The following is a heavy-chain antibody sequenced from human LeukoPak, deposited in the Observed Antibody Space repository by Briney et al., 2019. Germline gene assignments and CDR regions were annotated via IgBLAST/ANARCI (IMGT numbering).Heavy chain of an antibody. Sequence: PGGSLRLSCAASGCTFSSYAMSWVREAPGKGLEWVSYISSSSSTIYYADSVKGRFTISRDNAKNSLYLQMNSLRAEDTAVYYCARDMGELLYYYYYMDVWGKGTTVTVSS. CDR1: GCTFSSYA. CDR2: ISSSSSTI. CDR3: ARDMGELLYYYYYMDV. V-gene: IGHV3-48*01. J-gene: IGHJ6*03. D-gene: IGHD1-26*01.